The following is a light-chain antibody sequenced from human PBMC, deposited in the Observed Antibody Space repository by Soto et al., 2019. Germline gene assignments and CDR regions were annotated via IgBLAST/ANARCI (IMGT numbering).Light chain of an antibody. CDR3: QHYNSYLGA. Sequence: DIQMTQSPSTLSGSVGDRVTITCRASQTISSWLAWYQQKPGQAPKLLIYKASTLNSGVPSRFSGSGSGTEFTLTISSLQPDDFATYYCQHYNSYLGAFGQGTKVELK. V-gene: IGKV1-5*03. J-gene: IGKJ1*01. CDR1: QTISSW. CDR2: KAS.